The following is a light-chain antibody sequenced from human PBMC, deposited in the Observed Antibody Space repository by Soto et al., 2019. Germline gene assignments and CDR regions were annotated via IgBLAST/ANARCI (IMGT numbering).Light chain of an antibody. J-gene: IGKJ1*01. CDR1: QSVSSN. V-gene: IGKV3-20*01. Sequence: TQSPATLSVSPGESATLSCRASQSVSSNLAWYQQKPGQAPRLLIYGASSRATAIPDRFSGSGSGTDFTLTISRLEPEDFAVYYCQQYGSSPRTFGQGTKVDIK. CDR2: GAS. CDR3: QQYGSSPRT.